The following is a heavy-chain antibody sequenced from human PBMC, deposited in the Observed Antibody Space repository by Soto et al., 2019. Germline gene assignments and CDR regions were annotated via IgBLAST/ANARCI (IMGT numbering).Heavy chain of an antibody. V-gene: IGHV4-31*03. CDR3: ARDRAAVDGPVDY. D-gene: IGHD6-19*01. CDR1: GGSISSGGYY. Sequence: QVQLQESGPGLVKPSQTLSLTCTVSGGSISSGGYYWSWIRQHPGKGLEWIGYIYYSGSTYYNPALKSRVTISVDTSTNQFSLKLSSVTAADTAVYYCARDRAAVDGPVDYWGQGSLVTVSS. J-gene: IGHJ4*02. CDR2: IYYSGST.